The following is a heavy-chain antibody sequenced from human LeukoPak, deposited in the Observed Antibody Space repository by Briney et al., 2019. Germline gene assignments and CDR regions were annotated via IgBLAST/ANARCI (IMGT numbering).Heavy chain of an antibody. CDR1: GFIFSRYW. CDR2: INPDGTTT. V-gene: IGHV3-74*01. D-gene: IGHD3-22*01. J-gene: IGHJ3*02. CDR3: ATLTHYDSRSFAFDI. Sequence: GGSLRLSCAASGFIFSRYWLYWVRQAPGKGLVWVSHINPDGTTTNYGDFVKGRFTISRDNAKKTLYLQMSSLRAGDTALYYCATLTHYDSRSFAFDIWGQGTMVTVSS.